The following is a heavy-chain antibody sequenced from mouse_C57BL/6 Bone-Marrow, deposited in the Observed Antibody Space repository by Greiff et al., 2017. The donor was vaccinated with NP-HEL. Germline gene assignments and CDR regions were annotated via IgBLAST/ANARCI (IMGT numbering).Heavy chain of an antibody. CDR1: GYTFTSYW. D-gene: IGHD1-1*01. CDR2: IDPSDSST. V-gene: IGHV1-69*01. CDR3: ARGNLLGDY. J-gene: IGHJ2*01. Sequence: QVQLQQPGAELVMPGASVKLSCKASGYTFTSYWMHWVKQRPGQGLEWIGEIDPSDSSTNYNQKFKGKSTLTVDKSSSTAYMQLSSLTSEDSAVYYCARGNLLGDYWGQGTTLTVSS.